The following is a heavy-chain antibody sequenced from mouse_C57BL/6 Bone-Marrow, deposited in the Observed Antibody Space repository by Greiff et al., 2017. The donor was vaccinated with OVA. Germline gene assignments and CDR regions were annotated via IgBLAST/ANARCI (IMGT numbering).Heavy chain of an antibody. J-gene: IGHJ2*02. Sequence: QVQLQQPGAELVRPGPSVKLSCKASGYTFTNYWMHWVKQRPGQGLEWIGVIAPSDSYINYNQKFKGRATLTVDTSSSTAYMHLRSLTSEDSAVYYCAHYGSRLYLHYWGQGTSLTVSS. CDR1: GYTFTNYW. D-gene: IGHD1-1*01. V-gene: IGHV1-59*01. CDR2: IAPSDSYI. CDR3: AHYGSRLYLHY.